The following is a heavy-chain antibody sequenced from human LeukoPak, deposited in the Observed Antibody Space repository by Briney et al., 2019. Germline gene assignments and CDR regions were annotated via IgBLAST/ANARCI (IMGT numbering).Heavy chain of an antibody. Sequence: SETLSLTCTVSGGSISSGGYYWSWIRQHPGKGLEWIGYIYYSGSTYYNPSLKSRVTISVDTSKNQFSLKLSSVTAADTAVYYCARGATHYYDSSGYYPNWFDPWGQGTLVTASS. J-gene: IGHJ5*02. D-gene: IGHD3-22*01. CDR2: IYYSGST. V-gene: IGHV4-31*03. CDR1: GGSISSGGYY. CDR3: ARGATHYYDSSGYYPNWFDP.